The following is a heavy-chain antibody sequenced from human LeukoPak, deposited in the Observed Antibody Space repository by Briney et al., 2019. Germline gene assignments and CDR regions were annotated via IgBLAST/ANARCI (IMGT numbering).Heavy chain of an antibody. V-gene: IGHV3-23*01. J-gene: IGHJ6*03. CDR3: ARVVPKNLLSFGLNYYYMDV. D-gene: IGHD3-10*01. CDR1: GFTFSSFA. CDR2: IFQGGGEI. Sequence: PGGSLRLSCAASGFTFSSFAMIWVRQSPGKKGLEWISSIFQGGGEIHYADSVRGRFTISRDNSKSTLFLQMNSLRAEDTAVYYCARVVPKNLLSFGLNYYYMDVWGKGTTVTISS.